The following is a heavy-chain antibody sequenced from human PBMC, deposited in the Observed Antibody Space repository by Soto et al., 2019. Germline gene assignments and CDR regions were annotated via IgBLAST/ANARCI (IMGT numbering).Heavy chain of an antibody. CDR3: AREVGSNSWSYYYGMDV. J-gene: IGHJ6*02. D-gene: IGHD6-13*01. Sequence: QVQLVQSGAEVKKPGASVKVSCKASGYVFTNYFMHWVRQAPGQGLEWMGIINPNGGGTSYAQKFEGRVTMTRDSDTSTVYMDLSSLRSEDTALYFCAREVGSNSWSYYYGMDVWGQGTSVTVSS. CDR2: INPNGGGT. CDR1: GYVFTNYF. V-gene: IGHV1-46*01.